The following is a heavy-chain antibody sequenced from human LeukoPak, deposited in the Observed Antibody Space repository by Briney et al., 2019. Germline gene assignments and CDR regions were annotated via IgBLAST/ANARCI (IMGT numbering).Heavy chain of an antibody. CDR1: GWSFSGYY. CDR3: ARAPAYDTAMGRYYFDY. V-gene: IGHV4-34*01. D-gene: IGHD5-18*01. Sequence: QPSETLSLTCAAYGWSFSGYYWSWIRQPPGKGLEWIGEINHSGSTNYNPSLKSRVTISVDTSKNQFSLKLSSVTAADTAVYYCARAPAYDTAMGRYYFDYWGQGTLVTVSS. J-gene: IGHJ4*02. CDR2: INHSGST.